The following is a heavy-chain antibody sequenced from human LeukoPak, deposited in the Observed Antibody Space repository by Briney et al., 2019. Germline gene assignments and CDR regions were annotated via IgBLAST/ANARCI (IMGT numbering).Heavy chain of an antibody. Sequence: ASVKVSCKASGYTFTSYDIHWVRQATGQGLAWVGWMNPNSGNTGYAQKFQGRVTMTRNTSISTAYMELSSLRSEDTAVYYCARVSSSSYLGFDYWGQGTLVTVSS. V-gene: IGHV1-8*01. CDR1: GYTFTSYD. CDR3: ARVSSSSYLGFDY. J-gene: IGHJ4*02. CDR2: MNPNSGNT. D-gene: IGHD6-13*01.